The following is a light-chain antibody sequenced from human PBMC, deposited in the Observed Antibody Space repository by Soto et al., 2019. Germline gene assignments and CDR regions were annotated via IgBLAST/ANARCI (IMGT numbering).Light chain of an antibody. CDR3: QQYSHLIT. V-gene: IGKV1-33*01. CDR1: QDISNY. J-gene: IGKJ5*01. CDR2: DAS. Sequence: IKMNQSPSSLPASVGDRVTITCQASQDISNYLNWYQQKLGKAPKLLIYDASNLETGVPSRFSGSGSGTDFTFTISSLQPEDIATYYCQQYSHLITFGQGTRLEVK.